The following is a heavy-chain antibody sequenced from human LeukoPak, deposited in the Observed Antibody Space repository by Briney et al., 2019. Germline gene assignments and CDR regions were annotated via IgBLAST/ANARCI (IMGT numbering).Heavy chain of an antibody. CDR2: ISYDGSNK. J-gene: IGHJ4*02. Sequence: PGGSLRLSCAASGFTFSSYGMHWVRQAPGKGLEWVAVISYDGSNKYYADSVKGRFTISRDNSKNTLYLQMNSLRAEDTAVYYCAKDFRIAAAGMGDYWGQGTLVTVS. CDR3: AKDFRIAAAGMGDY. CDR1: GFTFSSYG. V-gene: IGHV3-30*18. D-gene: IGHD6-13*01.